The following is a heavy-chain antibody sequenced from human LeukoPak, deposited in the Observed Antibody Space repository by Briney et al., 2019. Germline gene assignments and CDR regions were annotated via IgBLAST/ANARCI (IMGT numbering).Heavy chain of an antibody. D-gene: IGHD2-15*01. J-gene: IGHJ5*01. V-gene: IGHV4-28*01. CDR2: IYYSGST. CDR1: GYSISSSNW. CDR3: ARRSCSGGTCYESRGWFDS. Sequence: SETLSLTCAVSGYSISSSNWWGWIRQPPGKGLEWIGYIYYSGSTYYNPSLKSRVTISVDTSKDQFSLKLSSVTAADTAVYYCARRSCSGGTCYESRGWFDSWGQGTLVTVSS.